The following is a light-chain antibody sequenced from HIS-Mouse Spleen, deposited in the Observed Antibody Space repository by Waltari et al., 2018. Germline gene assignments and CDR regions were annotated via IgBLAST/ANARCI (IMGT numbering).Light chain of an antibody. CDR3: AAWDDSLSGRV. CDR1: SSNIGSHY. V-gene: IGLV1-47*01. J-gene: IGLJ3*02. CDR2: RNN. Sequence: QSVLTQPPSASGTPGQRVTISCSGSSSNIGSHYVYWYQQLPGTAPKLLIYRNNRRPSGGPDRFSGSKSGTSASLAISGLRSEDEADYYCAAWDDSLSGRVFGGGTKLTVL.